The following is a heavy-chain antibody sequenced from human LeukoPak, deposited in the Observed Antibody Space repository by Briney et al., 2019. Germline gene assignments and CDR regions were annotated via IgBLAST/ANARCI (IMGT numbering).Heavy chain of an antibody. Sequence: GGSLRLSCAASGFTFSSYEMNWVRQAPGKGPEWVSYISSSGSTIYYADSVKGRFTISRDNAKNSLYLQMNSLRAEDTAVYYCARVGGIAVAGTQGEIDYWGQGTVVTVSS. CDR3: ARVGGIAVAGTQGEIDY. CDR1: GFTFSSYE. D-gene: IGHD6-19*01. J-gene: IGHJ4*02. V-gene: IGHV3-48*03. CDR2: ISSSGSTI.